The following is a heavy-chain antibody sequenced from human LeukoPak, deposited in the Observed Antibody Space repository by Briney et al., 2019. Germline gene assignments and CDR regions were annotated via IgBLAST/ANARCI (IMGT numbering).Heavy chain of an antibody. CDR1: GFTFSSYA. J-gene: IGHJ4*02. V-gene: IGHV3-23*01. D-gene: IGHD6-13*01. CDR3: AREVYSSTWFDL. CDR2: ISGSGGST. Sequence: GGSLRLSCAASGFTFSSYAMSWVRQAPGKGLEWVSAISGSGGSTYYADSVKERFTISRDNSRNTLYLQMNSLRGDDTAVYYCAREVYSSTWFDLWGQGTLVTVSS.